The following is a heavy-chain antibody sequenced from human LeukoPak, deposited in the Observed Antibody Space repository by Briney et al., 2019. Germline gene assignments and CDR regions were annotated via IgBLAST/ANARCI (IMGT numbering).Heavy chain of an antibody. Sequence: GGSLRLSCEASGFTFSAYAMTWVRQAPGKGLEWVSSIGSDNKPHYSESVKGRFAISRDNSKSMLFLQLNSLRADDMAIYYCARSGSYYRSGSYYSDYWGQGTLVTVSS. D-gene: IGHD3-10*01. CDR1: GFTFSAYA. V-gene: IGHV3-23*05. J-gene: IGHJ4*02. CDR2: IGSDNKP. CDR3: ARSGSYYRSGSYYSDY.